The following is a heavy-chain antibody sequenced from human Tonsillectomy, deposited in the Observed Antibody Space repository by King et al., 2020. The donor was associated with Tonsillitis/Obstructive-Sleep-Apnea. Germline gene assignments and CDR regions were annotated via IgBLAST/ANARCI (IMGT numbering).Heavy chain of an antibody. D-gene: IGHD3-22*01. V-gene: IGHV3-33*01. Sequence: VQLVESGGGVVQPGRSLRLSCAASGFTFSSYGMHWVRQAPGKGLEWVAVIWYDGSNIHFADSVKGRFTISRDNSKNTLYLQMNSLRAEDTAVYYCARDRTNGISGYYYFDYWGQGILVTVSS. J-gene: IGHJ4*02. CDR2: IWYDGSNI. CDR1: GFTFSSYG. CDR3: ARDRTNGISGYYYFDY.